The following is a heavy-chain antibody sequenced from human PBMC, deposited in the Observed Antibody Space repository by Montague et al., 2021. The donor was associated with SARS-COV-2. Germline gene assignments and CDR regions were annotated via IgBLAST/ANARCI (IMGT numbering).Heavy chain of an antibody. CDR2: IDYSGST. J-gene: IGHJ5*02. CDR3: AIHRGRGPAASDWFDP. V-gene: IGHV4-39*01. D-gene: IGHD2-2*01. CDR1: GDSINSRYYY. Sequence: SETLSLTCSVAGDSINSRYYYCGWVRQPPGKGLEWIGSIDYSGSTSYNPSLKSRVTLSVDTSKNHFSLKLNSVTAADTAVYCCAIHRGRGPAASDWFDPWGQGTLVTVSS.